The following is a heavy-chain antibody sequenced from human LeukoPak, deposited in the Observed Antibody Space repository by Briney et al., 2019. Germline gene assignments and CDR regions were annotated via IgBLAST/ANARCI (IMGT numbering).Heavy chain of an antibody. CDR3: AREDASSSDY. CDR1: GFTFTSYE. Sequence: GGSLRLSCAASGFTFTSYEMNWVRPAPGGGLGWVSYISSSGRTIYYTDSVKGRFTISTDNTKNSLYLQMNSLRADDTAVYYCAREDASSSDYWGQGTLVTVSS. J-gene: IGHJ4*02. CDR2: ISSSGRTI. V-gene: IGHV3-48*03. D-gene: IGHD6-13*01.